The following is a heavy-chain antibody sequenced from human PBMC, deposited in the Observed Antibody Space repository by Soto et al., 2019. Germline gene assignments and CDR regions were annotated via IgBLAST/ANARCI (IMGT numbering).Heavy chain of an antibody. CDR3: ARHQNLAERLSALDY. Sequence: GESLKISCEGSGYNFPYFWITWVRQMPGKGLEWMGTIDPSDSYTDYSPSFQGHVSLSADKSNSTAYLQWSSLKASDTAMYYCARHQNLAERLSALDYWGQGTPVTVSS. J-gene: IGHJ4*02. CDR1: GYNFPYFW. V-gene: IGHV5-10-1*01. CDR2: IDPSDSYT. D-gene: IGHD1-1*01.